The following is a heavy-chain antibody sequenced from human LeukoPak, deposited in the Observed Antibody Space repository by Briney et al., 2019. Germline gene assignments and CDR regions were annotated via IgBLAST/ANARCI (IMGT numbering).Heavy chain of an antibody. D-gene: IGHD1-26*01. V-gene: IGHV3-23*01. CDR2: ISGSGGST. CDR3: AKKWGVGTTTLDYFDY. Sequence: GGSLRLSCAASGFTFGNYAMSWVRQAPGKGLEWVSGISGSGGSTYYADSVKGRFTISRDNSKNTLYLQMNSLTDEDTAVYYCAKKWGVGTTTLDYFDYWGQGTLVTVSS. J-gene: IGHJ4*02. CDR1: GFTFGNYA.